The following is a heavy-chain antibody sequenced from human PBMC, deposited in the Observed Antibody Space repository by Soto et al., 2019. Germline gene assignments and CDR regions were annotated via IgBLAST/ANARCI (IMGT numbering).Heavy chain of an antibody. J-gene: IGHJ6*02. CDR3: ARGLRGSWLDYYYYGMDV. Sequence: SETLSLTCAVYGGSFSGYYWSWIRQPPGKGLEWIGEINHSGSTNYNPSLKSRVTISVDTSKNQFSLKLSSVTAADTAVYYCARGLRGSWLDYYYYGMDVWGQGTTVTVS. CDR2: INHSGST. D-gene: IGHD6-13*01. V-gene: IGHV4-34*01. CDR1: GGSFSGYY.